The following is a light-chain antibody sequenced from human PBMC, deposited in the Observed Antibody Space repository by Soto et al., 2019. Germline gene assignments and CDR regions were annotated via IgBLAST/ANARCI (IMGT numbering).Light chain of an antibody. CDR1: QGLSNY. Sequence: DVQMTQAPSSLSASVGARVTITCRASQGLSNYLAWYQQKPGKVPKLLIYAASILQSGVPSRFSGSGSGTDFTLTISSLQPEDVATYYCQKYNSATRTFGGGTKVEIK. J-gene: IGKJ4*01. CDR2: AAS. CDR3: QKYNSATRT. V-gene: IGKV1-27*01.